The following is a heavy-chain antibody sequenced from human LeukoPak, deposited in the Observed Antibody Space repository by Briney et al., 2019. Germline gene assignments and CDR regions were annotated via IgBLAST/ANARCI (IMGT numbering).Heavy chain of an antibody. CDR1: GYTFTGYY. Sequence: ASVKVSCKASGYTFTGYYMHWVRQAPGQGLEWMGWINLNTGGTKNAQKFQGWVTMTRDTSISTVYMELSRLTADDTAVYYCARGGTTTHYYYNMDVWGQGTTVTVSS. V-gene: IGHV1-2*04. J-gene: IGHJ6*02. CDR2: INLNTGGT. D-gene: IGHD2/OR15-2a*01. CDR3: ARGGTTTHYYYNMDV.